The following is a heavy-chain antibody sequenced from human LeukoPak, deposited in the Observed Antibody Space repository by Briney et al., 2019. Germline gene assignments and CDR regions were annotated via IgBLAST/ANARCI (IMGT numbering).Heavy chain of an antibody. Sequence: GGSLRLSCAASGFTFNGYNMNWVRQAPGKGLEWISYITSSSSSNSYAESVKGRFSISRDNAKNSLYLQMKNLRAEDTAVYYCARDYEGNDWFDPWGQGTLVTVSS. CDR3: ARDYEGNDWFDP. V-gene: IGHV3-48*01. CDR1: GFTFNGYN. D-gene: IGHD3-16*01. J-gene: IGHJ5*02. CDR2: ITSSSSSN.